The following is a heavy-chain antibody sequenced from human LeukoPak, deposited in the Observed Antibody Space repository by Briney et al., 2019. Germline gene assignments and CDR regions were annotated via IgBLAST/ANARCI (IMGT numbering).Heavy chain of an antibody. V-gene: IGHV4-61*08. CDR2: IYYSGST. CDR1: GGSISSGGYY. D-gene: IGHD1-26*01. CDR3: AREGSGSYYYPFDY. J-gene: IGHJ4*02. Sequence: SETLSLTCTVSGGSISSGGYYWSWIRQPPGKGLEWIGYIYYSGSTNYNPSLKSRVTISVDTSKNQFSLKLSSVTAADTAAYYCAREGSGSYYYPFDYWGQGTLVTVSS.